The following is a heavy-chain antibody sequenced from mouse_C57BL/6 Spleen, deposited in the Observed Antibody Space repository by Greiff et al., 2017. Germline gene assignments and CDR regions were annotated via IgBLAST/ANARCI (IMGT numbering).Heavy chain of an antibody. CDR3: ASLYYCNGLAY. D-gene: IGHD2-1*01. V-gene: IGHV14-3*01. J-gene: IGHJ3*01. CDR2: IVPANGNT. CDR1: GFNIKNNS. Sequence: EVKLEESVAELVRPGASVKLSCTASGFNIKNNSMNWVKQRPEQGLEWIGRIVPANGNTKYDQKFYGKATITADTASNTAYLQLSSLTSEDTAIYYCASLYYCNGLAYWGQGTLVTVSA.